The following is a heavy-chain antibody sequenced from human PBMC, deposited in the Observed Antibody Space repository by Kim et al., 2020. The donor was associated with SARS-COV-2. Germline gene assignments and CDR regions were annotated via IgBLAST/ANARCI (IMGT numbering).Heavy chain of an antibody. Sequence: GTNYAQKLQGWVTMTRDTSISTAYMELSRLRSDDTAVYYCARADPSGPDYWGQGTLVTVSS. CDR3: ARADPSGPDY. D-gene: IGHD2-15*01. V-gene: IGHV1-2*04. CDR2: GT. J-gene: IGHJ4*02.